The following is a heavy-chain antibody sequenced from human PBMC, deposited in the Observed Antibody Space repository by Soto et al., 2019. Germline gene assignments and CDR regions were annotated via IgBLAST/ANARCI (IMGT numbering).Heavy chain of an antibody. Sequence: QVQLVQSGAEVKKPGASVKVSCKASGYTFTSYGISWVRQAPGQGLEWMGWISAYNGNTNYAQKLQGRVTMTTDTYTSTAYMELRSLRSDDTAVYYCARDLDKYYDFWSGYSENNWFDTWGQGTLVTVSS. CDR3: ARDLDKYYDFWSGYSENNWFDT. D-gene: IGHD3-3*01. V-gene: IGHV1-18*04. J-gene: IGHJ5*02. CDR1: GYTFTSYG. CDR2: ISAYNGNT.